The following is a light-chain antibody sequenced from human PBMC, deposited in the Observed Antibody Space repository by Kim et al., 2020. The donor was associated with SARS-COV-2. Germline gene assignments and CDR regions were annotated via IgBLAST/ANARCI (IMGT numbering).Light chain of an antibody. V-gene: IGLV2-14*03. J-gene: IGLJ1*01. Sequence: SISLSTSGTRSAVVGYTYVSWYQKHPGKAPKLMVYDVSNRPSGVSNRFSGSQSGKTASLTISGLQAEDEADYYCSSYTRSSTNYVFGTGTKVTVL. CDR1: RSAVVGYTY. CDR3: SSYTRSSTNYV. CDR2: DVS.